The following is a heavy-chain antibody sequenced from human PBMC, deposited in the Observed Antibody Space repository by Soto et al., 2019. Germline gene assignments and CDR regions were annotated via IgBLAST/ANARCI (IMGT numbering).Heavy chain of an antibody. CDR1: GFSFSRYS. J-gene: IGHJ6*02. CDR2: ISATSSHI. V-gene: IGHV3-21*01. CDR3: AREALPDYEILTGYYSTFYGLDV. D-gene: IGHD3-9*01. Sequence: KPGGSLRLSCVASGFSFSRYSMNWVRQAPGKXLEWISSISATSSHIYYADSVKGRFTISRDNAKESLYLQMMSLRGEDTAVYYCAREALPDYEILTGYYSTFYGLDVWGQGTTVTVSS.